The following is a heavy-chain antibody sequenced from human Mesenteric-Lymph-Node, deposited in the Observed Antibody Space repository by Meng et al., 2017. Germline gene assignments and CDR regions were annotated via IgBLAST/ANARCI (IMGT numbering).Heavy chain of an antibody. D-gene: IGHD3-10*02. J-gene: IGHJ4*02. CDR3: ARDWGDVRGGFDF. V-gene: IGHV6-1*01. CDR2: TYYRSKYYN. CDR1: GDSVSSNSAA. Sequence: HVQLHPLGPGLVNPSHTLSLTRAIAGDSVSSNSAAWNWIRQSPSRGLEWLGRTYYRSKYYNDYALSVKSRITINPDTSKNQFSLQLNSVTPEDTAIYYCARDWGDVRGGFDFWGQGTLVTVSS.